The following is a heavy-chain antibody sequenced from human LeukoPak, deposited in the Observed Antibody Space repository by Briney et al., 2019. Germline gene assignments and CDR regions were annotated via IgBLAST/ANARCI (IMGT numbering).Heavy chain of an antibody. CDR3: ARDTAGDLDY. CDR1: GFTFSSYA. J-gene: IGHJ4*02. V-gene: IGHV3-23*01. Sequence: PGGSLRLSCAASGFTFSSYAMSWVRQAPGKGLEWVSAISGSGGSTYYADSVKGRFTISRDNSKNTLYLQMNSLRGEDTAVYYCARDTAGDLDYWGQGSLVTVPS. CDR2: ISGSGGST. D-gene: IGHD4-17*01.